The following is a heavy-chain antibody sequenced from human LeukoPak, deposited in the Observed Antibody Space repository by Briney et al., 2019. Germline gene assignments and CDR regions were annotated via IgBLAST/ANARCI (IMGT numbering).Heavy chain of an antibody. CDR2: IYYSGNT. CDR1: GGSISSSSYY. J-gene: IGHJ6*03. CDR3: AREGFGVVPAVPRGYSYVKEIYYYYMDV. V-gene: IGHV4-39*07. Sequence: SETLSLTCTVSGGSISSSSYYWGWIRQPPGKGLEWIGSIYYSGNTNYNPSLRSRVTISVDTSKNQFSLRLSSVTAADTAVYYCAREGFGVVPAVPRGYSYVKEIYYYYMDVWGKGTTVTVSS. D-gene: IGHD2-2*01.